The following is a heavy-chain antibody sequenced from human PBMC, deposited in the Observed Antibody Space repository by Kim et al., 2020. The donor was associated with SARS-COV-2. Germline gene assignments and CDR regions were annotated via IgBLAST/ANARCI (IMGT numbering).Heavy chain of an antibody. Sequence: SQTLSLTCAISGDSVSSNSAAWNWIRQSPSRGLEWLGRTYYRSKWYNDYAVSVKSRITINPDTSKNQFSLQLNSMTPEDTAVYYCARDIQGGERYFDWLPEYNWFDPWGQGTLVTVSS. CDR1: GDSVSSNSAA. V-gene: IGHV6-1*01. D-gene: IGHD3-9*01. CDR2: TYYRSKWYN. J-gene: IGHJ5*02. CDR3: ARDIQGGERYFDWLPEYNWFDP.